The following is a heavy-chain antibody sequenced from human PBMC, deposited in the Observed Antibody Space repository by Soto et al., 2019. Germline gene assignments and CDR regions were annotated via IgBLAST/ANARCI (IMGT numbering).Heavy chain of an antibody. J-gene: IGHJ6*03. V-gene: IGHV3-64*01. CDR2: ISSNGVGT. CDR1: GFTLSGYA. D-gene: IGHD6-25*01. CDR3: ARRALPAFSSRAV. Sequence: EVQLAESGGGLAQPGGSLRLSCAASGFTLSGYAMDWVRQAPGKGLEYVSGISSNGVGTYYANSVQGRFTISRDNSKNEVYLQVGALRPDNRVVYYCARRALPAFSSRAVGGKGPTVT.